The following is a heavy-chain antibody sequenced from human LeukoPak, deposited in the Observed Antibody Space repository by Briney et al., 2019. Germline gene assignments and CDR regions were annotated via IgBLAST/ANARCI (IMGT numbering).Heavy chain of an antibody. D-gene: IGHD5-18*01. Sequence: PSETLSLTCTVSGGSISSGGYYWSWIRQHPGKGLEWIGYIYYSGSTHYNPSLKSRVTISVDTSKNQFSLKLSSVTAADTPVDYCASGDTTMAIDYWGQGTLVTVSS. J-gene: IGHJ4*02. CDR1: GGSISSGGYY. CDR3: ASGDTTMAIDY. V-gene: IGHV4-31*03. CDR2: IYYSGST.